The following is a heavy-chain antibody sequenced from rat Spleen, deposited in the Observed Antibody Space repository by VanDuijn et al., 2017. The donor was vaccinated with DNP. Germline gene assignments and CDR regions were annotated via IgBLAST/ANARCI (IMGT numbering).Heavy chain of an antibody. CDR2: IFYAGTTT. D-gene: IGHD1-9*01. Sequence: EVQLVESGGGLVQAGRSLKLSCAASGFTFSDYNMAWVRQAPKKGLEWVATIFYAGTTTYYRGSVKGRFTISRDNANGTLYLQMDNLRSEDTATYFCATYYGYKDYWGQGVMVTVSS. CDR3: ATYYGYKDY. J-gene: IGHJ2*01. CDR1: GFTFSDYN. V-gene: IGHV5S10*01.